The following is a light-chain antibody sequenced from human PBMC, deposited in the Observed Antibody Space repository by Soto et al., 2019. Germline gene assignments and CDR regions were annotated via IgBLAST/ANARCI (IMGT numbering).Light chain of an antibody. CDR1: QSVLYSSNNKNY. V-gene: IGKV4-1*01. Sequence: DIVMTQSPDSLAVSLGERATINCKSSQSVLYSSNNKNYLAWYQQRPGQPPKLVIYWASTRESGVPDRFSGSGSGTDFTLTNTSLQAEDVAVYYCQQYESTPPTFGQGTKLEIK. CDR3: QQYESTPPT. CDR2: WAS. J-gene: IGKJ2*01.